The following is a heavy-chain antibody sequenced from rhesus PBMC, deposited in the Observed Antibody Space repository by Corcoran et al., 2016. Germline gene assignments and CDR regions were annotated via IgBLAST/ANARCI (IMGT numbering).Heavy chain of an antibody. CDR2: IFGGTGTT. V-gene: IGHV4-127*01. J-gene: IGHJ4*01. CDR3: LSSGWSGF. D-gene: IGHD6S26*01. Sequence: QVQLQESGPGLVKPSEPLSLTCAVSGYFIRRGYGWGWIRQPPGKGLEWIGQIFGGTGTTYYNPSLKSRVTVSKDTSKNQFSLRLTSVTAADTAVYYCLSSGWSGFWGQGVLVTVSS. CDR1: GYFIRRGYG.